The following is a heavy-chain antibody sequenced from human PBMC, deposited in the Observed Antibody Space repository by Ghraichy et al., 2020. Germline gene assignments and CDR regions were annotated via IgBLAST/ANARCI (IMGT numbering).Heavy chain of an antibody. CDR1: GFTFSDHY. V-gene: IGHV3-72*01. Sequence: GESLNISCVGSGFTFSDHYMDWVRQAPGKGLEWVGRVRDRANSYTTEYAASVRGRFTVSRDDSKNSLFLQMIGLKTEDTAVYFCARRGIRGGGFDFRGQGTLVTVSS. J-gene: IGHJ4*02. CDR2: VRDRANSYTT. CDR3: ARRGIRGGGFDF. D-gene: IGHD3-10*01.